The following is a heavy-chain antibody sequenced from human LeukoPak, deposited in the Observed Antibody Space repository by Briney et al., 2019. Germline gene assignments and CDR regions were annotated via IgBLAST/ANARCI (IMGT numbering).Heavy chain of an antibody. D-gene: IGHD4-17*01. V-gene: IGHV3-53*01. CDR1: GFSVSSNY. CDR2: IFSGGST. Sequence: GGPLRLSCGASGFSVSSNYMSWVRQAPGKGLEWVSVIFSGGSTYYADFVKGRFTISRDNSKNTLYLQMNSLRAEDTAIYYCARVHPDYGDYGWFDPWGQGTLVTVFS. J-gene: IGHJ5*02. CDR3: ARVHPDYGDYGWFDP.